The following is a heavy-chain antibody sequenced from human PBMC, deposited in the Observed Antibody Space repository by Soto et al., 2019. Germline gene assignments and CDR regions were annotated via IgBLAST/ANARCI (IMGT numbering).Heavy chain of an antibody. CDR1: GFTFGNHW. J-gene: IGHJ5*02. Sequence: GSLRLSCAASGFTFGNHWMHWVRQAPGKGLEWVSRVISDGNTIDYADSVKGRFTVSGDNAKSTLYLQMNSLRAEDTAVYYCATAEVDHWGPGTLVTVSS. CDR3: ATAEVDH. CDR2: VISDGNTI. V-gene: IGHV3-74*01.